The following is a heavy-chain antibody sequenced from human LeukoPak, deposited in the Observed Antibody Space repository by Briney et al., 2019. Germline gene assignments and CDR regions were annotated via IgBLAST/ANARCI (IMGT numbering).Heavy chain of an antibody. CDR3: ARSRGYLYYFDY. J-gene: IGHJ4*02. D-gene: IGHD3-22*01. CDR1: GGSISGYY. Sequence: SETLSLTCTVSGGSISGYYWSWIRQPPGKGLEWIGLIYTSGSTNYNPAPKRGGTMSVDTSKNPFYLKLSSVTAADTAVYYCARSRGYLYYFDYWGQGTLVTVSS. V-gene: IGHV4-4*07. CDR2: IYTSGST.